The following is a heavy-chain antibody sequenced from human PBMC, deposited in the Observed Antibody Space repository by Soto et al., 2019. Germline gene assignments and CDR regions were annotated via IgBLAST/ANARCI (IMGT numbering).Heavy chain of an antibody. CDR3: ARDLGSSWHDY. V-gene: IGHV1-18*04. CDR1: GYTFTGCG. D-gene: IGHD6-13*01. CDR2: ISGYNGNT. Sequence: ASVKFSCEASGYTFTGCGISWVRQAPGQGPEWMGWISGYNGNTNYAQKLQGRVTMTTDTSTSTAYMELRSLRSDDTAIYYCARDLGSSWHDYWGQGTLVTVSS. J-gene: IGHJ4*02.